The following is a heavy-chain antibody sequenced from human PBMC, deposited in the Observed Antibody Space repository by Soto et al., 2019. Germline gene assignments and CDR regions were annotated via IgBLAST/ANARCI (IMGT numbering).Heavy chain of an antibody. V-gene: IGHV4-34*01. J-gene: IGHJ6*02. CDR2: ITHTGST. D-gene: IGHD6-19*01. CDR3: ARGRGVAVAGPRKSVGKYYYALDV. CDR1: GGSFSGYF. Sequence: SETLSLTCDVHGGSFSGYFWGWIRQPPGKGLECIGEITHTGSTNYNPSLKSRATISLDTSNNQFSLKLSSMTAADTAVYYCARGRGVAVAGPRKSVGKYYYALDVWGQGTTVT.